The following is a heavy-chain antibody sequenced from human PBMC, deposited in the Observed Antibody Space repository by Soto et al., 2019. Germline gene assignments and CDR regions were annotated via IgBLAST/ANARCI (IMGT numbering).Heavy chain of an antibody. CDR2: ISGGGDTT. Sequence: EVQLLESGGGLVQPGGSLRLSCAASGFTFNNYAMTWVRQAPGKGLEWVSAISGGGDTTSYADSVKGRFTVSRAGSKXXXXXXXSXLRAEDTALYYCAKGRGGSGSLTPRVDFWGQGTLVTVSS. CDR3: AKGRGGSGSLTPRVDF. J-gene: IGHJ4*02. V-gene: IGHV3-23*01. CDR1: GFTFNNYA. D-gene: IGHD3-10*01.